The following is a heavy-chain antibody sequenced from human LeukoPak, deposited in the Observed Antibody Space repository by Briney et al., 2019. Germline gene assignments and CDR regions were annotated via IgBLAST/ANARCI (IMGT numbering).Heavy chain of an antibody. Sequence: PSETLSLTCTVSGGSINFFYWSWIRQPPGKGLEWIGHIFYSGSTKYNPSLKSRVTMSVDTSKNQFSLKLSSVTAADTAVYYCARSGDYYGSGSRLNLDVWGKGTTVTISS. CDR1: GGSINFFY. D-gene: IGHD3-10*01. J-gene: IGHJ6*04. CDR2: IFYSGST. V-gene: IGHV4-59*12. CDR3: ARSGDYYGSGSRLNLDV.